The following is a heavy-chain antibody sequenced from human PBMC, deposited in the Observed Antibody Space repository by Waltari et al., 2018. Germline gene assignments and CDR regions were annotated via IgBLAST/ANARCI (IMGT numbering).Heavy chain of an antibody. CDR3: ATGVEGTAAPYYYYYYYMDV. J-gene: IGHJ6*03. V-gene: IGHV1-69-2*01. CDR2: VDPEDGET. CDR1: GYTFTAYY. D-gene: IGHD6-13*01. Sequence: EVQLVQSGAEVKKPGATVKISCKASGYTFTAYYMHWVQPAPGTGLEWMGRVDPEDGETIYAEKFQGRVTITADTSTDTAYMELSSLRSEDTAVYYCATGVEGTAAPYYYYYYYMDVWGKGTTVTVSS.